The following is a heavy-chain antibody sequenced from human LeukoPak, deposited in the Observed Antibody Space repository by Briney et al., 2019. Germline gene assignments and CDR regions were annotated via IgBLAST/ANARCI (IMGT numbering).Heavy chain of an antibody. D-gene: IGHD5-24*01. Sequence: GGSLRLSCAASGFTFSNYGMHWVRQAPGKGLEWVAVIWHDGSNKYYADSVKGRFTISRDNSKNMLYLQMNSLRAEDTAVYYCAHNFDYSGQGTLVTVSP. CDR1: GFTFSNYG. CDR2: IWHDGSNK. CDR3: AHNFDY. J-gene: IGHJ4*02. V-gene: IGHV3-33*01.